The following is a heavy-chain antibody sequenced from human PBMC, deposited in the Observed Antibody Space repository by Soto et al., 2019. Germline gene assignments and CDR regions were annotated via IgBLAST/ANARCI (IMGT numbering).Heavy chain of an antibody. V-gene: IGHV3-7*01. Sequence: PGVPLRHPNTASGLSFISSWMSWVSQAPGKGLEWLANLNQGGNEMNYVDSVKGRFTISRENAKNSLFLQMNNLRAEDTAVYYCARDQGWGASDIWGQGTKVTV. D-gene: IGHD6-19*01. CDR2: LNQGGNEM. CDR1: GLSFISSW. J-gene: IGHJ3*02. CDR3: ARDQGWGASDI.